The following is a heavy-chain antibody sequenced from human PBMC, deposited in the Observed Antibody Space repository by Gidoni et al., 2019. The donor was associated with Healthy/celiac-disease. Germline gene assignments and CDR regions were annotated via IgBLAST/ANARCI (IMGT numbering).Heavy chain of an antibody. Sequence: QVQLVQSGAEVKKPGASVKVSCKASGYTFTSYGISWVRQAPGQGIEWMGWISAYNGNTNYAQKLQGRVTMTTDTSTSTAYMELRSLRSDDTAVYYCARDTSGDFWSGYYTLPFDYWSQGTLVTVSS. CDR1: GYTFTSYG. V-gene: IGHV1-18*01. J-gene: IGHJ4*02. CDR3: ARDTSGDFWSGYYTLPFDY. D-gene: IGHD3-3*01. CDR2: ISAYNGNT.